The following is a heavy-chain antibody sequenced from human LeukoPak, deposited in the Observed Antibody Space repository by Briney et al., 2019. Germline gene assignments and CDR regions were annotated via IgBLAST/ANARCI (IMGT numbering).Heavy chain of an antibody. CDR1: GYSFTSYW. D-gene: IGHD6-19*01. Sequence: GESLKISCKGSGYSFTSYWIGWVRQMPGKGLEWMGIIYPGDSDTRYSPSFQGQVTISADKSISTAYLQWSSLKASDTAMYHCERWGRIRIAVAGTNYFDYWGQGTLVTVSS. CDR3: ERWGRIRIAVAGTNYFDY. J-gene: IGHJ4*02. CDR2: IYPGDSDT. V-gene: IGHV5-51*01.